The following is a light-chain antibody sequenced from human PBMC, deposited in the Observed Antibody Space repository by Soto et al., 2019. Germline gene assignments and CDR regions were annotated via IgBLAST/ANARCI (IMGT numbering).Light chain of an antibody. CDR1: QSVSSSY. CDR2: GAS. Sequence: IVLTQSPGTLSLSPGERATLSCRASQSVSSSYLAWYQQKPGQAPRLLIYGASSRATGIPDRFSGSGSGTDFTLTISRLEPEDFAVYYCQQYGSSQWTFGQGTKVDNK. J-gene: IGKJ1*01. CDR3: QQYGSSQWT. V-gene: IGKV3-20*01.